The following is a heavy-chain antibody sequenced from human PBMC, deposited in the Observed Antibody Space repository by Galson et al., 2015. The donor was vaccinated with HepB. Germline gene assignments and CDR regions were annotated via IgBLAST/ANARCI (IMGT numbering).Heavy chain of an antibody. CDR3: AKDSSTVIAAAGHFDY. J-gene: IGHJ4*02. D-gene: IGHD6-13*01. V-gene: IGHV3-30*18. CDR1: GFTFSSYG. CDR2: ISYDGSNK. Sequence: SLRLSCAASGFTFSSYGMHWVRQAPGKGLEWVAVISYDGSNKYYADSVKGRFTISRDNSKNTLYLQMNSLRAKDTAVYYRAKDSSTVIAAAGHFDYWGQGTLVTVSS.